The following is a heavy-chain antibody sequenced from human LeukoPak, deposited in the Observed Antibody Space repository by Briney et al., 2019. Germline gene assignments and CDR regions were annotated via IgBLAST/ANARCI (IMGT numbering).Heavy chain of an antibody. J-gene: IGHJ5*02. V-gene: IGHV3-48*03. CDR3: AREMGIFGVVITNKNWFDP. CDR1: GFTFSSYE. CDR2: ISSSGSTI. D-gene: IGHD3-3*01. Sequence: GGSLRLSCAASGFTFSSYEMNWVRQAPGKGLEWVSYISSSGSTIYYADSVKGRFTISRDNAKNSLYLQMNGLRAEDTAVYYCAREMGIFGVVITNKNWFDPWGQGTLVTVSS.